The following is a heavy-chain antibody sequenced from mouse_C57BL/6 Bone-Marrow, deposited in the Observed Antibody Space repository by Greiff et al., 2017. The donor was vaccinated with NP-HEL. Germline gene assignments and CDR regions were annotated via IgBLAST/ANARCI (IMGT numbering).Heavy chain of an antibody. J-gene: IGHJ2*01. CDR2: IYPRSGNT. CDR3: AREEIYYDYDFDY. D-gene: IGHD2-4*01. Sequence: KQRTGQGLEWIGEIYPRSGNTYYNEKFKGKATLTADKSSSTAYMELRSLTSEDSAVYFCAREEIYYDYDFDYWGQGTTLTVSS. V-gene: IGHV1-81*01.